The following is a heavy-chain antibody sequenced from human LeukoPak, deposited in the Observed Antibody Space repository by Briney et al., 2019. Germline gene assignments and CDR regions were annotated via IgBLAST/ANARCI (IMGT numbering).Heavy chain of an antibody. Sequence: PGGSLRLSCAASGFTFSSYGMHWVRQAPGKGLEWVAVISYDGSNKYYADSVKGRFTISRDNSKNTLYLQMNSLRAEDTAVYYCAKPFFRGSVPLLDYWGQGTLVTVSS. D-gene: IGHD3-10*01. CDR1: GFTFSSYG. J-gene: IGHJ4*02. CDR3: AKPFFRGSVPLLDY. V-gene: IGHV3-30*18. CDR2: ISYDGSNK.